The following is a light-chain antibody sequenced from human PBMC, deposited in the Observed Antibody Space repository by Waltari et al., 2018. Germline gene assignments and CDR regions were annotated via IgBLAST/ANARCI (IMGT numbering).Light chain of an antibody. CDR3: QSYDSSLSGVV. V-gene: IGLV1-40*01. CDR2: GNN. CDR1: SSNIGAAYD. Sequence: QSVLTQAPSVSGAPGQTVTISCTGSSSNIGAAYDVPWYQQLPRTAPKLRIYGNNKRPSGVPDRFSGSKSGTSASLAITGLRAEDEADYYCQSYDSSLSGVVFGGGTKLTVL. J-gene: IGLJ2*01.